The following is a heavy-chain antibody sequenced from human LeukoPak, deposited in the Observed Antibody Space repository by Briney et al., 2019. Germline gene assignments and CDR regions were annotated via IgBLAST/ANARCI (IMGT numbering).Heavy chain of an antibody. J-gene: IGHJ4*02. CDR1: GFTFSSYE. CDR3: ARVFRYYGSGSYNC. Sequence: GGSLRLSCAASGFTFSSYEMNWVRQAPGKGLEWVSYISSSGSTIYYADSVKGRFTISRDNAKNSLYLQMNSLRAEDTAVYYCARVFRYYGSGSYNCWGQGTLVTVSS. V-gene: IGHV3-48*03. CDR2: ISSSGSTI. D-gene: IGHD3-10*01.